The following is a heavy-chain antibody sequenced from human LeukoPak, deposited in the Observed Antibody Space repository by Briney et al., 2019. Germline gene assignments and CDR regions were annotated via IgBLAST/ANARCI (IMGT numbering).Heavy chain of an antibody. D-gene: IGHD6-13*01. CDR3: ATAIVGGSSWYRLGYFDC. CDR1: GFTFSNYW. Sequence: GGSLRLSCAASGFTFSNYWMSWVRQAPGKGLEWVANIKQDGSEKYYVDSVKGRFIISRDNAKNSLFLQMNSPRADDTASYYCATAIVGGSSWYRLGYFDCWGQGTQVTVSS. CDR2: IKQDGSEK. J-gene: IGHJ4*02. V-gene: IGHV3-7*02.